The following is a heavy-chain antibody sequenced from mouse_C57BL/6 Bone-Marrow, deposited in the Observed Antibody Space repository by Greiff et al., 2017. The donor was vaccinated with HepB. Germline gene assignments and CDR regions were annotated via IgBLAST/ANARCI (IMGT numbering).Heavy chain of an antibody. CDR3: ARSYSYFDY. J-gene: IGHJ2*01. V-gene: IGHV1-82*01. D-gene: IGHD1-1*01. Sequence: VQLQQSGPELVKPGASVKISCKASGYAFSSSWMNWVKQRPGKGLEWIGRIYPGDGDTNYNGKFKGKATLTADKSSSTAYMPLSSLTSEDSAVYFCARSYSYFDYWGQGTTLTVSS. CDR2: IYPGDGDT. CDR1: GYAFSSSW.